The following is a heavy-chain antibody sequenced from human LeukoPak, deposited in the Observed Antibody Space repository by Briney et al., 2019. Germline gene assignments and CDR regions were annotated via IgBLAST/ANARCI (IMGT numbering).Heavy chain of an antibody. CDR1: AYSIANGYY. D-gene: IGHD3-22*01. V-gene: IGHV4-38-2*02. CDR3: AGGWDSSGSDLDY. CDR2: IYHSGST. J-gene: IGHJ4*02. Sequence: PSETLSLTCTVSAYSIANGYYWGWIRQPPGKGLEWIGNIYHSGSTYYNPSLKSRVTISIDTSKNQFSLKLSSVTAAATAVYYCAGGWDSSGSDLDYWGQGTLVTVSS.